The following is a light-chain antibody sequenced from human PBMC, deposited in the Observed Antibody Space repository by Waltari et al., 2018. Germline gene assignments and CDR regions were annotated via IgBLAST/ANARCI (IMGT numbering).Light chain of an antibody. CDR1: QSISSW. Sequence: DIQMTQSPSTLSASVGDRVTITCRASQSISSWLAWYQQKPGKAPNLLIYKASRLESGVPSRFSGSGSGTEFTLTISSLQPDDFATYYSQQYDSYSGTFGQGTKVDIK. J-gene: IGKJ1*01. CDR2: KAS. CDR3: QQYDSYSGT. V-gene: IGKV1-5*03.